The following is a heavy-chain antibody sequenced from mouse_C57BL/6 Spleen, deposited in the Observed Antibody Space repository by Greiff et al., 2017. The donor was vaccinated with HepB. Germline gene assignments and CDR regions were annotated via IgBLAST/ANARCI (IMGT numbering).Heavy chain of an antibody. D-gene: IGHD2-1*01. CDR2: ISYDGSN. V-gene: IGHV3-6*01. CDR1: GYSITSGYY. J-gene: IGHJ3*01. Sequence: EVQLKQSGPGLVKPSQSLSLTCSVTGYSITSGYYWNWIRQFPGNKLEWMGYISYDGSNNYNPSLKNRISITRDTSKNQFFLKLNSVTTEDTATYYCARNGNSWFAYWGQGTLVTVSA. CDR3: ARNGNSWFAY.